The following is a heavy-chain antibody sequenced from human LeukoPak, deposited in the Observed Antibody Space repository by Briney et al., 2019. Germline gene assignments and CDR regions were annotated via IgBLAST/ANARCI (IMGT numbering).Heavy chain of an antibody. J-gene: IGHJ4*02. CDR3: ARQVIRGYFDY. D-gene: IGHD2-21*01. CDR1: GGSFSSYY. CDR2: IYYSGST. V-gene: IGHV4-39*01. Sequence: PSETLSLTCAVYGGSFSSYYWGWIRQPPGKGLEWIGSIYYSGSTYCNPSLKSRVTISVDTSKNQFSLKLSSVTAADTAVYYCARQVIRGYFDYWGQGTLVTVSS.